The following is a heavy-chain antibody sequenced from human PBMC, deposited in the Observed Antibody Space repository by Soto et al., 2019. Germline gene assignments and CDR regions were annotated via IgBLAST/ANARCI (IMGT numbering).Heavy chain of an antibody. D-gene: IGHD2-21*01. CDR1: GFTFNTYD. CDR3: VRSGTARLLRHSWFDT. J-gene: IGHJ5*02. CDR2: ITTSSAYI. V-gene: IGHV3-21*01. Sequence: EVQLVESGGGLVKPGGSLRLSCAASGFTFNTYDMNWVRQPPGTGLEWVSSITTSSAYIYYADSLKGRITISRDNAKISLFLQMNSLRAQDTAVYYCVRSGTARLLRHSWFDTWGQGTLVTVSS.